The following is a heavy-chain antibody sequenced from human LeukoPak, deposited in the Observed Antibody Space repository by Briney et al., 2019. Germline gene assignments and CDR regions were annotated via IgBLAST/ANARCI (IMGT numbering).Heavy chain of an antibody. V-gene: IGHV3-11*01. J-gene: IGHJ6*03. CDR2: ISSSGSTI. Sequence: EGSLRLSCAASGFSFSDYYMSWIRQAPGKGLEWVSYISSSGSTIKYADSVKGRFTISRDNANNSLYLQMNSLRAEDTAVYYCAGVEFGSRYYYYVDVWGKGTTVTVSS. CDR3: AGVEFGSRYYYYVDV. CDR1: GFSFSDYY. D-gene: IGHD1-1*01.